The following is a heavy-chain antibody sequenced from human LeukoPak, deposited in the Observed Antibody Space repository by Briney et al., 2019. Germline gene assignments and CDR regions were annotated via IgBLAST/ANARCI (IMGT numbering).Heavy chain of an antibody. D-gene: IGHD3-3*01. Sequence: ASVKVSCKASGYTFTSYYMHWVRQAPGQGLEWMGWINPNSGGTNYAQKFQGRVTMTRDTSISTAYMELSRLRSDDTAVYYCARWYYDFWSGYHYYYYYYMDVWGKGTTVTVSS. CDR1: GYTFTSYY. V-gene: IGHV1-2*02. CDR2: INPNSGGT. J-gene: IGHJ6*03. CDR3: ARWYYDFWSGYHYYYYYYMDV.